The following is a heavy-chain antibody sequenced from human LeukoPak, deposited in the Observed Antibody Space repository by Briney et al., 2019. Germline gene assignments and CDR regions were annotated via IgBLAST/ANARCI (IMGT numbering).Heavy chain of an antibody. J-gene: IGHJ3*02. CDR1: GFTFSSYA. Sequence: GGSLRLSCAASGFTFSSYAMSWVRQAPGKGLEWVSAISGSGGSTYYADSVKGRFTISRDNSKNTPYLQMNSLRAEDTAVYYRAKVTAAAGISGYDAFDIWGQGTMVTVSS. V-gene: IGHV3-23*01. CDR3: AKVTAAAGISGYDAFDI. D-gene: IGHD6-13*01. CDR2: ISGSGGST.